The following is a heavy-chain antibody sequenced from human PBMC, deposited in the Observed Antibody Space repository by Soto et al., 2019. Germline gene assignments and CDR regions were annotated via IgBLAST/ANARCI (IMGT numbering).Heavy chain of an antibody. V-gene: IGHV5-51*01. Sequence: PGESLKISCKGSGYSFISYWIGWVRQMPGKGLEWMGIIYPGDSDTRYSPSFQGQVTISADKSISTAYLQWSSLKASDTAMYYCARGDYDILTGYYKNYYGMDVWGQGTTVTSP. D-gene: IGHD3-9*01. CDR2: IYPGDSDT. CDR1: GYSFISYW. CDR3: ARGDYDILTGYYKNYYGMDV. J-gene: IGHJ6*02.